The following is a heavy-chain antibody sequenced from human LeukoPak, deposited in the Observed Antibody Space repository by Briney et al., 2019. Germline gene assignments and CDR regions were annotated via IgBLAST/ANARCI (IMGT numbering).Heavy chain of an antibody. CDR3: ARPDYGDFEYYFDY. CDR1: GFTFSSYG. V-gene: IGHV3-33*01. CDR2: IWYDGSNK. Sequence: GGSLRLSCAASGFTFSSYGMHWDRQAPGKGLEWVAVIWYDGSNKYYADSVKGRFTISRDNSKNTLYLQMNSLRAEDTAVYYCARPDYGDFEYYFDYWGQGTLVTVSS. J-gene: IGHJ4*02. D-gene: IGHD4-17*01.